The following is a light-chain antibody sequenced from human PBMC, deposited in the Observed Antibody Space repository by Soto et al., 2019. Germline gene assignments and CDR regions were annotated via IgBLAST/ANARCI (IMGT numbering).Light chain of an antibody. CDR2: DAS. Sequence: EIVLTQSPATLSLSPGERATLSCRASQSVSSYLAWYQHKPGQAPRLLIYDASNRATGIPARFSGSGSGTDFPLTISSLEPEDFAVYYCQQRSNWPPLTFGPGTKVDIK. J-gene: IGKJ3*01. CDR1: QSVSSY. CDR3: QQRSNWPPLT. V-gene: IGKV3-11*01.